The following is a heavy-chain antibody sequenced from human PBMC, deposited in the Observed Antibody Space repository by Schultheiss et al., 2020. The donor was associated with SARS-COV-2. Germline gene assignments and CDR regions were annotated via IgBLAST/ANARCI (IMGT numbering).Heavy chain of an antibody. D-gene: IGHD1-26*01. CDR2: ISGSGGST. CDR3: ATDRVGPTTDFDH. V-gene: IGHV3-23*01. J-gene: IGHJ4*02. CDR1: GFTFSSYA. Sequence: GESLKISCAASGFTFSSYAMSWVRQAPGKGLEWVSAISGSGGSTYYADSVKGRFTISRDNSRNTMYMQMKSVRAEDTAVYFCATDRVGPTTDFDHWGQGTLVTVSS.